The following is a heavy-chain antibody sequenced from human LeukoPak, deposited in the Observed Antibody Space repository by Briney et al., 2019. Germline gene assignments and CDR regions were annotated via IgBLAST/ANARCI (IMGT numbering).Heavy chain of an antibody. J-gene: IGHJ6*03. CDR2: IKQDGSEK. V-gene: IGHV3-7*01. CDR1: GFTFSSYW. Sequence: GGSLRLSCAASGFTFSSYWMSWVRQAQGKGLEWVANIKQDGSEKYYVDSVKGRFTISRDNAKNSLYLQMNSLRAEDTAVYYCAKVNYYYYYMDVWGKGTTVTVPS. CDR3: AKVNYYYYYMDV.